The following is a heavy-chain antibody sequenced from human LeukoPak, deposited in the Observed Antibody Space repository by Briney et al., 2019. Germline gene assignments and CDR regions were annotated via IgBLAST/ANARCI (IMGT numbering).Heavy chain of an antibody. J-gene: IGHJ4*02. D-gene: IGHD5-24*01. V-gene: IGHV1-18*01. CDR3: ARVSDSFAFYNYPDY. CDR1: GYTFTSYG. CDR2: ISAYNGNT. Sequence: ASVKVSCKPSGYTFTSYGISWVRQAPGQGLEWMGWISAYNGNTYYAQKLQGRVTMTTDTSTSTAYMELRSLRSDDTAVYYCARVSDSFAFYNYPDYWGQGTLVTVSS.